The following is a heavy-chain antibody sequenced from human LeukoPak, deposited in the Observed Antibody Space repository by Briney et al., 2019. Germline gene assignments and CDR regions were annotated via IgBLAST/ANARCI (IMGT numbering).Heavy chain of an antibody. Sequence: SETLSLTCAVYGGSFSGYYWGWIRQPPGKGLEWIGEINHSGSTNYNPSLKSRVTISVDTSKNQFSLKLSSVTAADTAVYYCARDSSGYYVLSYYYYMDVWGKGTTVTVSS. V-gene: IGHV4-34*01. J-gene: IGHJ6*03. D-gene: IGHD3-22*01. CDR2: INHSGST. CDR3: ARDSSGYYVLSYYYYMDV. CDR1: GGSFSGYY.